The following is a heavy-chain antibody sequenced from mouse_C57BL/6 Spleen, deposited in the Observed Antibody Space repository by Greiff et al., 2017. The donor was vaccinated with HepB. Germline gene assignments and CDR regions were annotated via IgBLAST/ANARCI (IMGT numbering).Heavy chain of an antibody. CDR1: GYSITSGYY. Sequence: DVQLQESGPGLVKPSQSLSLTCSVTGYSITSGYYWNWIRQFPGNKLEWMGYISYDGSNNYNPSLKNRISITRDTSKNQFFLKLNSVTTEDTATYYCAREGVYYGSSHWYFDVWGTGTTVTVSS. V-gene: IGHV3-6*01. CDR2: ISYDGSN. J-gene: IGHJ1*03. D-gene: IGHD1-1*01. CDR3: AREGVYYGSSHWYFDV.